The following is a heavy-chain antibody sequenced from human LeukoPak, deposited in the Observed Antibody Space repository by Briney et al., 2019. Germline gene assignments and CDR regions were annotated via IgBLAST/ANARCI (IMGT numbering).Heavy chain of an antibody. J-gene: IGHJ4*02. D-gene: IGHD2-21*02. CDR1: GGSISSYY. Sequence: PSETLSLTCIVSGGSISSYYWSWIRQPPGKGLEWIGHSYYSGSTNYNPSLKSRVTISVDTSKNQFSLKLSSVTAADTAVYYCARDSSYCGGDCYSFDYWGQGTLVTVSS. V-gene: IGHV4-59*01. CDR3: ARDSSYCGGDCYSFDY. CDR2: SYYSGST.